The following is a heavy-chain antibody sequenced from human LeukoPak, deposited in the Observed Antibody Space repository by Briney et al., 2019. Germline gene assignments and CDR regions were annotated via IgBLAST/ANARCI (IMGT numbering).Heavy chain of an antibody. J-gene: IGHJ4*02. CDR1: GYTFTSYG. V-gene: IGHV1-69*06. CDR2: IIPIFGTA. D-gene: IGHD2-15*01. Sequence: GASVKVSCKASGYTFTSYGISWVRQAPGQGLEWMGGIIPIFGTANYAQKFQGRVTITADKSTSTAYMELSSLRSEDTAVYYCASYGTVTSGFDYWGQGTLVTVSS. CDR3: ASYGTVTSGFDY.